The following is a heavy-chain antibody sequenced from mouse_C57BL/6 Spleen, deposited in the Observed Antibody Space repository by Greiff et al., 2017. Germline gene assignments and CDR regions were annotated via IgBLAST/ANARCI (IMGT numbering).Heavy chain of an antibody. CDR3: ARGDYDYDDAMDY. D-gene: IGHD2-4*01. J-gene: IGHJ4*01. CDR1: GYSFTGYY. Sequence: VQLQQSGPELVKPGASVKISCKASGYSFTGYYMNWVKQSPEKSLEWIGEINPSTGGTTYNQKFKAKATLTVDKSSSTAYMQLKRLTSEDSAVYYCARGDYDYDDAMDYWGQGTSVTVSS. CDR2: INPSTGGT. V-gene: IGHV1-42*01.